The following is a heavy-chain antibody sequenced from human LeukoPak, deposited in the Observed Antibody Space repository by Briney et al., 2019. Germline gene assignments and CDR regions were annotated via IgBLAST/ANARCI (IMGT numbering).Heavy chain of an antibody. J-gene: IGHJ4*02. V-gene: IGHV3-23*01. CDR1: GIAFRNYP. D-gene: IGHD2/OR15-2a*01. CDR2: ISSDGGGT. Sequence: GGSLRLSCTVSGIAFRNYPMNWVRQAPGKGLEWVSFISSDGGGTHYAGSVKGRFSTSRDNSRNTLYLQMNSLRAEDTAVYYCTRDTHFYDYWGQGTLVTVSS. CDR3: TRDTHFYDY.